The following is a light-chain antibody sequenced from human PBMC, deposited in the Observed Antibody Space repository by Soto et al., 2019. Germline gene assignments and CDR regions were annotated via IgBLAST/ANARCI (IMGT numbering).Light chain of an antibody. CDR2: DVN. V-gene: IGLV2-14*03. J-gene: IGLJ3*02. Sequence: QSVLTQPASVSGSPGQSITISCTGTSSDVGGYNYVSWYQHHPYKAPKLMIFDVNNRPSGISSRFSGSKSGNTASLTISGLQAEDEAAYYCSSYTSSSPRLVFGGGTQLTVL. CDR1: SSDVGGYNY. CDR3: SSYTSSSPRLV.